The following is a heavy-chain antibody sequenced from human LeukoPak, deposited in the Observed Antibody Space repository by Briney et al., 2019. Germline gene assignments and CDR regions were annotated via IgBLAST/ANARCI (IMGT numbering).Heavy chain of an antibody. CDR2: IYYSGST. Sequence: TSETLSLTCTVSGGSISSGGYYWSWIRQHPGKGLEWIGYIYYSGSTYYNPSLKSRVTISVDTSKNQLSLKLSSVTAADTAVYYCARVRTSRTYYDFWSGHKDYYMDVWGKGTTVTVSS. D-gene: IGHD3-3*01. CDR1: GGSISSGGYY. CDR3: ARVRTSRTYYDFWSGHKDYYMDV. J-gene: IGHJ6*03. V-gene: IGHV4-31*03.